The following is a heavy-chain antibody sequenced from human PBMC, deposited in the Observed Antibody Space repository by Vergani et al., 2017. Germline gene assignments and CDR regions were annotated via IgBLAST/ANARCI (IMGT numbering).Heavy chain of an antibody. D-gene: IGHD6-6*01. J-gene: IGHJ4*02. Sequence: EVQLLESGGGLVQPGGSLRLSCAASGFTFSSYAMSWVRQAPGKGLEWVSAISSSSSYIYYADSVKGRFTISRDNAKNSLYLQMNSLRAEDTAVYYCARVLASSSDYWGQGTLVTVSS. CDR1: GFTFSSYA. CDR2: ISSSSSYI. CDR3: ARVLASSSDY. V-gene: IGHV3-21*01.